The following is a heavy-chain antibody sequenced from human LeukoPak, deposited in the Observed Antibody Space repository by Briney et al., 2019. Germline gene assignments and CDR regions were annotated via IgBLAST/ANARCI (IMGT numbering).Heavy chain of an antibody. CDR2: FYPGDSAT. J-gene: IGHJ3*02. Sequence: GEPLKISGQGSGSSFTSYWFAWAGQLPGKGLEWMRIFYPGDSATTYSPFFQGQVTISADKSISTAYLQWSSLKASDTAMYYCARGLGGTRGQQWLGDMAFDIWGQGTMVTVSS. CDR3: ARGLGGTRGQQWLGDMAFDI. CDR1: GSSFTSYW. V-gene: IGHV5-51*01. D-gene: IGHD6-19*01.